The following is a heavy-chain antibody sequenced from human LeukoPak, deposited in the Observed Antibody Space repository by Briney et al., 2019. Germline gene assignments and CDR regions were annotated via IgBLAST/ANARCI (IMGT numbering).Heavy chain of an antibody. CDR3: ARDQSGYSYGPQHYYYYYYMDV. D-gene: IGHD5-18*01. Sequence: GGSLRLSCAASGFTFSSYWMSWVRQAPGKGLEWVANIKQDGSEKYYVDSVKGRFTISRDNAKNSLYLQMNSLRAEDTAVYYCARDQSGYSYGPQHYYYYYYMDVWGKGTTVTISS. V-gene: IGHV3-7*01. CDR2: IKQDGSEK. J-gene: IGHJ6*03. CDR1: GFTFSSYW.